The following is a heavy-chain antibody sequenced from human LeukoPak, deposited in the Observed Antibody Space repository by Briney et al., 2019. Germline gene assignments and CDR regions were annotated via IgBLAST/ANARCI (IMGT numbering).Heavy chain of an antibody. V-gene: IGHV3-23*01. CDR3: ATESNYDCSGFFDY. D-gene: IGHD3-22*01. Sequence: GGSLRLSCAASGFTLSSYAMNWVRQAPGKGLEWVSPFSGSGGTIYYADSVKGRLTISRDNAKNPLYLQMNSLRGEDKAVYYCATESNYDCSGFFDYWGQGTLVTVSS. CDR1: GFTLSSYA. CDR2: FSGSGGTI. J-gene: IGHJ4*02.